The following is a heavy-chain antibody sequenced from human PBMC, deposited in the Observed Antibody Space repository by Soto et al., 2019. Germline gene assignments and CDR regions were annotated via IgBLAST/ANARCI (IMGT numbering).Heavy chain of an antibody. D-gene: IGHD6-25*01. CDR2: ISGSGGST. V-gene: IGHV3-23*01. J-gene: IGHJ3*02. Sequence: GESLKISCAASGFTFSSYAMSWVRQAPGKGLEWVSAISGSGGSTYYADSVKGRFTISRDNSKNTLYLQMNSLRAEDTAVYYCAKASAGSYAFDIWGQGTMVTVSS. CDR3: AKASAGSYAFDI. CDR1: GFTFSSYA.